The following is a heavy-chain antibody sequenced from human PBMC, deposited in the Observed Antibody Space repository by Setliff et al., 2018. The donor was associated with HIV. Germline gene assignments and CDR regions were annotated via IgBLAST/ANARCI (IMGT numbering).Heavy chain of an antibody. J-gene: IGHJ4*02. D-gene: IGHD2-21*02. CDR2: IYPGDSDT. CDR3: ARLSVVTATRIYYFDY. V-gene: IGHV5-51*01. Sequence: GESLKISCKGSGYSFNNYWIGWVRQMSGKGLEWMGIIYPGDSDTRYSPSFQGQVTISADKSISTAYLQWSSLKASDTAMYYCARLSVVTATRIYYFDYWGQGTLVTVSS. CDR1: GYSFNNYW.